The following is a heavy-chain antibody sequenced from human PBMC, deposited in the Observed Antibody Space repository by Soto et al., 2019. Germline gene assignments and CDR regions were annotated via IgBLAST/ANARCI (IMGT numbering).Heavy chain of an antibody. Sequence: GESLKISCKGSGYNFANYWIGWVRQMPGKGPEWMTIIYPADSDTRYNPSFQGQVTISADKSINTAYLQWSSLRASDTAMYYCARQVGAGHFDLWGQGTLVTVSS. CDR3: ARQVGAGHFDL. V-gene: IGHV5-51*01. D-gene: IGHD1-26*01. J-gene: IGHJ4*02. CDR1: GYNFANYW. CDR2: IYPADSDT.